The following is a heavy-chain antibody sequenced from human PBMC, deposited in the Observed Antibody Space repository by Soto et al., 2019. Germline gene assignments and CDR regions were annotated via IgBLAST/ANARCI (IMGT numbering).Heavy chain of an antibody. CDR1: GVTFSSYA. J-gene: IGHJ1*01. V-gene: IGHV1-69*10. D-gene: IGHD2-15*01. CDR3: ARGDCSGGSCYSEYFQH. Sequence: ASVKVSCKASGVTFSSYAISWVRQAPGQGLESMGGIIPLLGIANYAQKFQGRVTITADESTSTAYMELSSLRSEDTAVYYCARGDCSGGSCYSEYFQHWGQGTL. CDR2: IIPLLGIA.